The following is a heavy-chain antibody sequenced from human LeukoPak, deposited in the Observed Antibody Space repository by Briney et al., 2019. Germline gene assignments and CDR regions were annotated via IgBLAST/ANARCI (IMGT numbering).Heavy chain of an antibody. CDR3: ARARDYYDSYFDY. Sequence: ASVKVSCKASGYTFTGYYMHWVRQAPGQGLEWMGWINPNSGGTNYAQKFQGRVTMTRDTSISTAYMELSRLRSEDTAVYYCARARDYYDSYFDYWGQGTLVTVSS. CDR1: GYTFTGYY. CDR2: INPNSGGT. J-gene: IGHJ4*02. V-gene: IGHV1-2*02. D-gene: IGHD3-22*01.